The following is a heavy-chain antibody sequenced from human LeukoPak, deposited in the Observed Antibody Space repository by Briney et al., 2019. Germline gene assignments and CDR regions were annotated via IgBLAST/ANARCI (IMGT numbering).Heavy chain of an antibody. CDR1: GDSISSYY. V-gene: IGHV4-59*01. J-gene: IGHJ6*02. Sequence: SETLSLTCTVSGDSISSYYWSWIRQPAGKGLEWIGYSYYSGNTKYNPSLKSRVTISVDTSKNQFSLKLSSVTAADTALYYCARDTYAVAGSYYYYGMDVWGQGTTVTVSS. D-gene: IGHD6-19*01. CDR2: SYYSGNT. CDR3: ARDTYAVAGSYYYYGMDV.